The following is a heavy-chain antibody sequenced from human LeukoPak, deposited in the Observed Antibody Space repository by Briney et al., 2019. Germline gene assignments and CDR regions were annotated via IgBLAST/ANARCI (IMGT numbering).Heavy chain of an antibody. CDR3: ARGYYDFWSGYSSLDYYYYMDV. J-gene: IGHJ6*03. CDR1: GYTFTSYG. Sequence: ASVKVSCKASGYTFTSYGISWVRQDPGQGLEWMGWISAYNGNTNYAQKLQGRVTMTTDTSTSTAYMELRSLRSDDTAVYYCARGYYDFWSGYSSLDYYYYMDVWGKGTTVTVSS. V-gene: IGHV1-18*01. D-gene: IGHD3-3*01. CDR2: ISAYNGNT.